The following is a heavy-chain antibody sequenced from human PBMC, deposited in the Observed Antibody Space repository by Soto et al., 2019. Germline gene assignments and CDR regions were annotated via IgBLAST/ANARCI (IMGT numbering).Heavy chain of an antibody. J-gene: IGHJ5*02. V-gene: IGHV1-69*13. D-gene: IGHD3-22*01. CDR3: ARDPHYYDSSGDT. CDR1: GGTFSSYA. Sequence: GASVKVSCKASGGTFSSYAISWVRQAPGQGLEWMGGIIPIFGTANYAQKFQGRVTITADESTSTAYMELSSLRSEDTAVYYCARDPHYYDSSGDTWGQGTLVTVSS. CDR2: IIPIFGTA.